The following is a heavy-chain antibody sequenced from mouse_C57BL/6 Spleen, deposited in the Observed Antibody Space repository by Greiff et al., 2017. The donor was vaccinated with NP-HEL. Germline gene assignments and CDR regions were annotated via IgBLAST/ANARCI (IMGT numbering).Heavy chain of an antibody. J-gene: IGHJ2*01. D-gene: IGHD2-1*01. V-gene: IGHV1-5*01. Sequence: VQLQQSGTVPARPGASVKMSCKTSGYTFTSYWMHWVKQRPGQGLEWIGAIYPGNSDTSYNQKFKGKAKLTAVTSASTAYMELSSLTNEDSAVYYCTRGAVLLPFDYWGQGTTLTVSS. CDR2: IYPGNSDT. CDR3: TRGAVLLPFDY. CDR1: GYTFTSYW.